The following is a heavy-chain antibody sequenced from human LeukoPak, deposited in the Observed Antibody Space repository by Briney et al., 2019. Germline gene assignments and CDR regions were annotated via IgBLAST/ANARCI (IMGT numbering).Heavy chain of an antibody. Sequence: GGSLRLSCAASGLTFSSHWMHWVRQAPGKGLEWVSAIGGSGDSTYYADSVKGRFTISRDNSKNTLYLQMNSLRAEDTAIYYCAKTDSSSYSPSDYWGQGTLVTVSS. CDR1: GLTFSSHW. CDR3: AKTDSSSYSPSDY. D-gene: IGHD6-6*01. J-gene: IGHJ4*02. CDR2: IGGSGDST. V-gene: IGHV3-23*01.